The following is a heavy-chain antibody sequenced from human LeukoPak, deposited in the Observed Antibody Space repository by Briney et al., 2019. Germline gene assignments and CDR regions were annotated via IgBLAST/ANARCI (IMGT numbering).Heavy chain of an antibody. CDR1: GFTFSSYS. Sequence: GGSLRLSCAASGFTFSSYSMNWVRQAPGKGLEWVSSISSSSSYIYYADSVKGRFTISRDNAKNSLYLQMNCLRAEDTAVYYCARDRNDFWSGYHTSSYFDYWGQGTLVTVSS. V-gene: IGHV3-21*01. CDR3: ARDRNDFWSGYHTSSYFDY. J-gene: IGHJ4*02. CDR2: ISSSSSYI. D-gene: IGHD3-3*01.